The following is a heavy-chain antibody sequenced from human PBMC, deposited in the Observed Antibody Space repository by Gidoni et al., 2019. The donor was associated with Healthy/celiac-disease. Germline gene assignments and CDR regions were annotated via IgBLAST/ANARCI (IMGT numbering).Heavy chain of an antibody. CDR1: GFTFGSYA. Sequence: EAQLFESGGGLVQPGGSLRLSCAASGFTFGSYAMSWVRRVPGKGLGWVSAISGGVGSTYYADSVKGRFTISRDNSKNTLYLQMNSLRAEDTAVYYCAREASSSPVGYFQHWGQGILVTVSS. CDR3: AREASSSPVGYFQH. J-gene: IGHJ1*01. V-gene: IGHV3-23*01. D-gene: IGHD6-6*01. CDR2: ISGGVGST.